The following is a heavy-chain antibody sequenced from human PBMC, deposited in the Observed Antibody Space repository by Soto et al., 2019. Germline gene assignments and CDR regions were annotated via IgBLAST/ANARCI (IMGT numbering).Heavy chain of an antibody. V-gene: IGHV1-8*01. J-gene: IGHJ5*02. Sequence: ASVKVSCKASGYTFTSYDISWVRQATGQGLEWMGWMNPNSGTTGYAQKFQGRVTMTRDTSISTAYMELSSLRSEDTAVYCCVRNTAVTATWGSHFPTNWFDPWGQGTLVTVSS. CDR3: VRNTAVTATWGSHFPTNWFDP. CDR1: GYTFTSYD. CDR2: MNPNSGTT. D-gene: IGHD2-21*02.